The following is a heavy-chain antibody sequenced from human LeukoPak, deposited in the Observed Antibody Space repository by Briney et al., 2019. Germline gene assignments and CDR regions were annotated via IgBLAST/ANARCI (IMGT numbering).Heavy chain of an antibody. J-gene: IGHJ4*02. V-gene: IGHV1-8*01. CDR2: MNPHSRNT. D-gene: IGHD3-22*01. CDR3: ARDSSGYYNFDC. Sequence: CASVKVPYKASRYTFTSYYINWVRQPTGQALEWMGWMNPHSRNTGYAQKFQGRVTLTRNTSISTAYMELSSLRAEDTAVYDCARDSSGYYNFDCWGQGTLVTVSS. CDR1: RYTFTSYY.